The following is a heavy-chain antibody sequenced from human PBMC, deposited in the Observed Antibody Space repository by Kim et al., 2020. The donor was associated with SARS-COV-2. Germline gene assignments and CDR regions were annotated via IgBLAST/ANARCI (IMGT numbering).Heavy chain of an antibody. D-gene: IGHD6-13*01. Sequence: SETLSLTCTVSGGSISSSSYYWGWIRQPPGKGLEWIGSIYYSGSTYYNPSLKSRVTISVDTSKNQFSLKLSSVTAADTAVYYCARHCAPGIAAALDWFDP. CDR1: GGSISSSSYY. CDR3: ARHCAPGIAAALDWFDP. CDR2: IYYSGST. J-gene: IGHJ5*02. V-gene: IGHV4-39*01.